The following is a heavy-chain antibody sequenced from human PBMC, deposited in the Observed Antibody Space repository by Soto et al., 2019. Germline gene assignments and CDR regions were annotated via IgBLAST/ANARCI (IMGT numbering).Heavy chain of an antibody. V-gene: IGHV3-64D*06. CDR1: GFTFSVYA. D-gene: IGHD5-18*01. J-gene: IGHJ6*02. CDR3: AKANTAMPQYYYGMDV. Sequence: GSLRLSCTASGFTFSVYAMHWVRQAPGKGLEYVSAISSNGNSTYYADSVKGRFTISRDNSKNTLYLQMSSLRTEDTAVYYCAKANTAMPQYYYGMDVWGQGTTVTVYS. CDR2: ISSNGNST.